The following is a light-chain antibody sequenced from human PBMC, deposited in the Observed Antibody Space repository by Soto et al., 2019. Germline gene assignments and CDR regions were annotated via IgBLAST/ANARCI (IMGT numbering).Light chain of an antibody. CDR1: SSDVGGYIY. CDR2: DVT. Sequence: QSALTQPASVSGSPGQSITISCTGTSSDVGGYIYVSWYQQHPGKAPKLMIYDVTSRPSGVSYRFSGSKSGNTASLTISGLQAEDEADYYRSSYTTSSSYVFGTGTKVT. V-gene: IGLV2-14*01. J-gene: IGLJ1*01. CDR3: SSYTTSSSYV.